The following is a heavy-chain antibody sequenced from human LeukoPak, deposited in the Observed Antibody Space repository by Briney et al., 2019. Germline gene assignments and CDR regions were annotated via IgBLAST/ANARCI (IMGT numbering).Heavy chain of an antibody. Sequence: ASVKVSCKASGYTFTGYYMHWVRQAPGQGLEWMGWINPNSGGTNYAQKFQGRVTMTRDTSISTAYMELSRLRSDDTAVYYCARSRMAVAGGGFDPWGQGTLVTVSS. V-gene: IGHV1-2*02. CDR3: ARSRMAVAGGGFDP. D-gene: IGHD6-19*01. J-gene: IGHJ5*02. CDR1: GYTFTGYY. CDR2: INPNSGGT.